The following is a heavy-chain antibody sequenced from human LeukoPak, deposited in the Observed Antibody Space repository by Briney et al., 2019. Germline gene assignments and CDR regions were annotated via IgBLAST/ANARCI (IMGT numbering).Heavy chain of an antibody. CDR2: TYYRSKWFS. J-gene: IGHJ1*01. CDR1: GDSASSNSAA. Sequence: SQTLSLTCAISGDSASSNSAAWNWIRQSPSRGLEWLGRTYYRSKWFSRYAVSVKSRITINADTSKNQFSLQLNSVTPDDTAVYYCARGPGYFQHWGQGTLVTVSS. V-gene: IGHV6-1*01. CDR3: ARGPGYFQH.